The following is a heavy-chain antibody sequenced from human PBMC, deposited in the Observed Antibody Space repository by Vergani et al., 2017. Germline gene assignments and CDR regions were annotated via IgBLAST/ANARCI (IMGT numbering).Heavy chain of an antibody. CDR1: GGSISSSSYY. D-gene: IGHD2-15*01. J-gene: IGHJ6*03. V-gene: IGHV4-39*01. CDR3: ASTYIVNYYYYMDV. CDR2: IYYSWST. Sequence: QLQLQESCPGLVKPSETLSLTCTVSGGSISSSSYYWGWIRQPPGKGLEWIGSIYYSWSTYYNPSLKSRVTISVDTSKNQFSLKLSSVTAADTAVYYCASTYIVNYYYYMDVWGKGTTVTVSS.